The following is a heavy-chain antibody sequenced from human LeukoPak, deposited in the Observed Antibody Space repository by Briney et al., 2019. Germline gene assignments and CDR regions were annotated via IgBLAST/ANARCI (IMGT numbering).Heavy chain of an antibody. Sequence: SQTLSLTCAISGDSVSSKRAAWNWISQSPSRGLDWLGRTYYMSKWYNDYAASVKSRITINPDTSNNQFSLQLSSVTPEDTAVYFCARTTFTTFVNWFDPWGQGTLVTVSS. CDR2: TYYMSKWYN. CDR3: ARTTFTTFVNWFDP. V-gene: IGHV6-1*01. J-gene: IGHJ5*02. CDR1: GDSVSSKRAA. D-gene: IGHD1-1*01.